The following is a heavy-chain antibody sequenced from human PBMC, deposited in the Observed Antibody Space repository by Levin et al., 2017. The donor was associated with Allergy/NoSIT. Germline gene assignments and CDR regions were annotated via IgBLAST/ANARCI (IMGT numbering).Heavy chain of an antibody. CDR2: ISSSSSYI. Sequence: GGSLRLSCAASGFTFSAYTMNWVRQAPGKGLEWVSSISSSSSYIYYADSVKGRFTISRDNAKNSLYLQMNSLRAEDTAVYYCAREMVGSTSDYWGQGTLVTVSS. J-gene: IGHJ4*02. D-gene: IGHD2-8*01. CDR3: AREMVGSTSDY. CDR1: GFTFSAYT. V-gene: IGHV3-21*01.